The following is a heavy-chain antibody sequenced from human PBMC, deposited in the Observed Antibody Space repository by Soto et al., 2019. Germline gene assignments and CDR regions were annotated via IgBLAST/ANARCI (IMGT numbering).Heavy chain of an antibody. CDR1: GFILSSFA. V-gene: IGHV3-30*04. J-gene: IGHJ5*02. CDR3: ARQDHSGSGWFDT. Sequence: GESLKISCAASGFILSSFAIHWVRQAPGKGLEWAAVISYDGRKKYYADSMKGRFTISRDNSKNTLYLQIDSLSADDTAVYYCARQDHSGSGWFDTWGQGTLVTAPQ. D-gene: IGHD3-22*01. CDR2: ISYDGRKK.